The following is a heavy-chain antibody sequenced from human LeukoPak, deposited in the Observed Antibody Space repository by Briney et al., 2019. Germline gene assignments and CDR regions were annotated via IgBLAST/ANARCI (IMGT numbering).Heavy chain of an antibody. CDR3: TRGSTRARIAAAGTVH. CDR2: IRSKAYGGTT. J-gene: IGHJ4*02. D-gene: IGHD6-13*01. V-gene: IGHV3-49*04. Sequence: GRSLRLSCTASGFTFGDYAMSWVRQAPGKGLEWVGFIRSKAYGGTTEYAASVKGRFTISRDDSKSIAYLQMNSLKTEDTAVYYCTRGSTRARIAAAGTVHWGRGTLVTVSS. CDR1: GFTFGDYA.